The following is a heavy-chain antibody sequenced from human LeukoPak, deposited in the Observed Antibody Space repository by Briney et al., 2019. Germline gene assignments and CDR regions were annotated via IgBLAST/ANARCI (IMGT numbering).Heavy chain of an antibody. D-gene: IGHD5-12*01. Sequence: ASETLSLTCTVSGGSVSRSPYYWGWIRQPPGKGLEWIGNIYYSGSTYYNPSLKSRVTISVDTSKNQFSLKLSSVTAADTAVYYCARDGEGYAKAYYYYYMDVWGKGTTVAISS. CDR1: GGSVSRSPYY. J-gene: IGHJ6*03. V-gene: IGHV4-39*07. CDR3: ARDGEGYAKAYYYYYMDV. CDR2: IYYSGST.